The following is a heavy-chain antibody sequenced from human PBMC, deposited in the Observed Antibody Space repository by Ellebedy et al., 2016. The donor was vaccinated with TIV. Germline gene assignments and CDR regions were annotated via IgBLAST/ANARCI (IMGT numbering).Heavy chain of an antibody. CDR2: TYYRSKWYN. J-gene: IGHJ5*02. D-gene: IGHD3-10*01. CDR1: GDSVSSNSAA. V-gene: IGHV6-1*01. CDR3: ARIDSSSVRGVDATFDP. Sequence: SQTLSLTCAISGDSVSSNSAAWNWIRQSPSRGLEWLGRTYYRSKWYNDYAVSVKSRITINPDTSKNQFSLQLNSVTPEDTAVYYCARIDSSSVRGVDATFDPWGQGTLVTVSS.